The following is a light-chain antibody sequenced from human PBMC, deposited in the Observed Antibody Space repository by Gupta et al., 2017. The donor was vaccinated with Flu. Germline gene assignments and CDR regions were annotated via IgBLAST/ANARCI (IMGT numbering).Light chain of an antibody. Sequence: IVFTHPPHPLSLSPGERATFTCSASQNVGSHLSWYQLKPGQAPRLLILDSFVRAAGVPVRFSGSGSGKDLTLTISSVEPEDFAVYYCQQRTIWPPFTFGQGTKLEI. CDR3: QQRTIWPPFT. CDR2: DSF. J-gene: IGKJ2*01. V-gene: IGKV3-11*01. CDR1: QNVGSH.